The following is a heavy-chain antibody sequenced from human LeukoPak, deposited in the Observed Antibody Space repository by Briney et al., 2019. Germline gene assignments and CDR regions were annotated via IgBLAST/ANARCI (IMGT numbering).Heavy chain of an antibody. Sequence: SVKASCKASGGTFSSYAISWVRQAPGQGLEWMGGIIPIFATANYAQKFQGRVTITADESTSTAYMELSSLRSEDTAVYYCARGPITTRSHFDYWGQGTLVTVSS. CDR1: GGTFSSYA. V-gene: IGHV1-69*13. D-gene: IGHD3-22*01. J-gene: IGHJ4*02. CDR3: ARGPITTRSHFDY. CDR2: IIPIFATA.